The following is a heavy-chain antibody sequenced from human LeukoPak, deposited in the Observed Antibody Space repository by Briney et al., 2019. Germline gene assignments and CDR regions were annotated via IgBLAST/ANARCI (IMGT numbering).Heavy chain of an antibody. V-gene: IGHV3-48*02. CDR1: GFSFTDYP. CDR2: IRTTAEGAKYA. CDR3: ATDQRYAFDY. J-gene: IGHJ4*02. Sequence: GGSLRLSCATSGFSFTDYPMNWVRQAPGKGLEWTSNIRTTAEGAKYAYYADSVKGRVTISRDDGKNTLYLHMNSLRDDDTAVYYCATDQRYAFDYWGQGILVTVSS. D-gene: IGHD3-9*01.